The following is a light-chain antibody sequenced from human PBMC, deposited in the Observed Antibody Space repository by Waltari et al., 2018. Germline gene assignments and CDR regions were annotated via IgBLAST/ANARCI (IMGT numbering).Light chain of an antibody. J-gene: IGKJ2*01. CDR3: QQYGSSIMYT. CDR2: GAY. CDR1: ERLTRKC. Sequence: RAAERLTRKCWSGYQQKPGQAPGDLMYGAYSRAPGIPDRFSGSGSETDFTLTISRLEPEDSAVYYCQQYGSSIMYTFGQGTKLESK. V-gene: IGKV3-20*01.